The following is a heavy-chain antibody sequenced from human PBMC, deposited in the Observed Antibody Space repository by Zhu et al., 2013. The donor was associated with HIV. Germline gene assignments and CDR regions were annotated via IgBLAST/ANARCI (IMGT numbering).Heavy chain of an antibody. CDR2: ISAYSDHT. V-gene: IGHV1-18*01. J-gene: IGHJ5*02. Sequence: QIQLVQSGAEVKKPGASVKVSCKASGYTFSTYGISWVRQAPGQGPEWMGWISAYSDHTYYAQSLQGRVTMTTDTSTTTAYMELRSLRFDDTAVYYCARSGTYGSAWFGFWFDPWGQGTLVTVSS. D-gene: IGHD6-13*01. CDR3: ARSGTYGSAWFGFWFDP. CDR1: GYTFSTYG.